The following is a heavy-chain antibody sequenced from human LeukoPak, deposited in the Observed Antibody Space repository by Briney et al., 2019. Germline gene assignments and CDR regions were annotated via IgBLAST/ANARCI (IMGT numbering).Heavy chain of an antibody. V-gene: IGHV3-53*01. D-gene: IGHD4/OR15-4a*01. CDR3: ARRAGAYSHPYDY. CDR1: GSIVTSNS. CDR2: MYSDNT. J-gene: IGHJ4*02. Sequence: GGSLSLSCTVSGSIVTSNSMSWVRQAPGEGLEWVSFMYSDNTHYSASVKGRFTISRDNSKTTLYLQMNSLRAEHTAVYYCARRAGAYSHPYDYWGQGTLVTVSS.